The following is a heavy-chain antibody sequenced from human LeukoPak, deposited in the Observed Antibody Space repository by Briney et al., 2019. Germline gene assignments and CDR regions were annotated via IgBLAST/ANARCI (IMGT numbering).Heavy chain of an antibody. J-gene: IGHJ3*02. Sequence: PSETLSLTCTVSGGSISSYYWSWIRQSPQKGLDWIAYIHSSGKTNYNPSLKSRVTISVDTSKNQFSLKLSSVTAADTAVYYCARGLSLDAFDIWGQGTMVTVSS. V-gene: IGHV4-59*13. CDR2: IHSSGKT. CDR3: ARGLSLDAFDI. CDR1: GGSISSYY.